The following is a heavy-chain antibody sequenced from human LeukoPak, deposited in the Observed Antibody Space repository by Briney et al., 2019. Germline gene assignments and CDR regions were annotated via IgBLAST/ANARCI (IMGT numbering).Heavy chain of an antibody. CDR1: SGSISSSNYY. V-gene: IGHV4-61*02. CDR2: ISTSGST. J-gene: IGHJ3*02. Sequence: SQTLSLTCTVSSGSISSSNYYWSWIRQPAGKGLEWIGRISTSGSTNYNPSLKSRVTISVDTSKNQFSLKLSSVTAADTAVYYCARDGSGYCSSTSCGDAFDIWGQGTMVTVSS. D-gene: IGHD2-2*01. CDR3: ARDGSGYCSSTSCGDAFDI.